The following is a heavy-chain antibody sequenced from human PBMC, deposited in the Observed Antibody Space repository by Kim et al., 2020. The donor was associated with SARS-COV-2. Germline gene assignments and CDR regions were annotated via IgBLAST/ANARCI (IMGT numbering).Heavy chain of an antibody. J-gene: IGHJ4*02. CDR3: ATLDSSGYYKEYYLDY. CDR1: GYTLTELS. CDR2: IDPEDGET. Sequence: ASVKVSCKVSGYTLTELSMHWVRQAPGKGLEWMGGIDPEDGETIYAQKFQGRVTMTEDTSTDTAYMELSSLRSEDTAVYYCATLDSSGYYKEYYLDYGARGTLDSVP. D-gene: IGHD3-22*01. V-gene: IGHV1-24*01.